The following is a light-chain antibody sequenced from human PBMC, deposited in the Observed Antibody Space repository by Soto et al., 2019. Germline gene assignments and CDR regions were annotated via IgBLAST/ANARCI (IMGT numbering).Light chain of an antibody. CDR1: QSVSSSF. V-gene: IGKV3-20*01. J-gene: IGKJ2*01. CDR3: QQDGSSPNT. CDR2: GAS. Sequence: EIVLTQSPGTLSLSPGERATLSCRASQSVSSSFLAWYQQKPGQAPMLLIYGASIRATGIPGRFSGSGSGTDFTLTISRLEPEDFAVYYCQQDGSSPNTFGQGTKLEIK.